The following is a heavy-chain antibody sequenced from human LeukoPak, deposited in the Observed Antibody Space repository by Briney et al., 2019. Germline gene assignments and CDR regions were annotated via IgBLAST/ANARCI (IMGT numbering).Heavy chain of an antibody. Sequence: PGGSLRLSCAASGFTFGDFWMSWVRQTPGKGLEWVANINQGGGDKYYVDSVKGRFVISRDNTENSLYLQLDSLRVEDTGIYYCARDSGLGGFFFDYWGQGSLVTVSS. CDR2: INQGGGDK. D-gene: IGHD1-26*01. V-gene: IGHV3-7*01. CDR1: GFTFGDFW. J-gene: IGHJ4*02. CDR3: ARDSGLGGFFFDY.